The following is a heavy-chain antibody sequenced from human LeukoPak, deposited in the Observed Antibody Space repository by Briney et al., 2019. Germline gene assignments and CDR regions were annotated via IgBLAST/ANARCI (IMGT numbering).Heavy chain of an antibody. CDR3: ARDRTKYTGNYWIDY. V-gene: IGHV3-30*04. CDR1: GFTFSSYA. Sequence: HPGGSLRLSCAASGFTFSSYAMSWVRQAPGKGLEWVAVLSSDGSQKYYADSVRGRFTISRDNSKNTLYLQMSSLRAGDTSLYYCARDRTKYTGNYWIDYWGLGTLVTVSS. J-gene: IGHJ4*02. CDR2: LSSDGSQK. D-gene: IGHD1-26*01.